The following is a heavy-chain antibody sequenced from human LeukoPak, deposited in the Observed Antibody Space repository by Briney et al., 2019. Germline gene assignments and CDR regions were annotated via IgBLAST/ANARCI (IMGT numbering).Heavy chain of an antibody. V-gene: IGHV3-30*02. CDR1: GFTFSSYW. CDR3: AKDVLPAAWPYYMDV. D-gene: IGHD2-2*01. J-gene: IGHJ6*03. CDR2: IRYNGSNK. Sequence: GGSLRLSCAASGFTFSSYWMSWVRQAPGKGLEWVAFIRYNGSNKYYADSVKGRFTISRDNSKNTLYLLMNSLRAEATAVYYCAKDVLPAAWPYYMDVWGKGTTVTVSS.